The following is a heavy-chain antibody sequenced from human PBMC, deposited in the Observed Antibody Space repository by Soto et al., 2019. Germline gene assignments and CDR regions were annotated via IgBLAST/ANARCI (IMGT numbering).Heavy chain of an antibody. J-gene: IGHJ4*02. CDR2: ISGSGGST. V-gene: IGHV3-23*01. CDR1: GFTFSSYA. D-gene: IGHD2-2*03. CDR3: AKPWIGGAPV. Sequence: GGSLRLSCAASGFTFSSYAMSWVRQAPGKGLEWVSAISGSGGSTYYADSVKGRFTISRDNSKNTLYLQINSLTAEDTAVYHSAKPWIGGAPVWGQGTLVTVSS.